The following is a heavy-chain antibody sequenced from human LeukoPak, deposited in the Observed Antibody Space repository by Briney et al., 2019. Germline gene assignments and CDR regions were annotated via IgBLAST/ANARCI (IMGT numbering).Heavy chain of an antibody. CDR3: ARSVIYGMDV. CDR2: IYYSGST. J-gene: IGHJ6*02. CDR1: GGSISSGGYY. V-gene: IGHV4-31*03. D-gene: IGHD2-21*01. Sequence: SETLSLTCTVSGGSISSGGYYWSWIRQHPGKGLEWIGYIYYSGSTYYSPSPKSRVTISVDTSKNQFSLKLSSVTAADTAVYYCARSVIYGMDVWGRGTTVTVSS.